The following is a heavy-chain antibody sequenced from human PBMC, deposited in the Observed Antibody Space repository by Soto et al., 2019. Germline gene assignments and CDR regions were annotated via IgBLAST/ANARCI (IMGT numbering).Heavy chain of an antibody. V-gene: IGHV3-23*01. CDR1: GFTFSNFA. D-gene: IGHD2-2*01. CDR2: VSGGGGTT. J-gene: IGHJ4*02. Sequence: EVQLLESGGGLVLPGGSLRLSCASSGFTFSNFAMSWVRQAPGKGLEWVSAVSGGGGTTYYADSVKGRFTISRDNSKNPLYLQMNSLSAEDTAVYYCANPAYWGQGTLVTVSS. CDR3: ANPAY.